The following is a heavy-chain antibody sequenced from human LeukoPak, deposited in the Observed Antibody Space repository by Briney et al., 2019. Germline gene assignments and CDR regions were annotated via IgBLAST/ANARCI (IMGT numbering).Heavy chain of an antibody. Sequence: SSETLSLTCNVSGGSINNYYWSWIRQPPGKGLEWIAYIYNSGSTSYNPSLKSRVTISVDTSKNQFSLRLNSVTAADTAVYYCATLVGYCSAVSCNDFWGQGTLVTVSS. CDR3: ATLVGYCSAVSCNDF. D-gene: IGHD2-15*01. CDR2: IYNSGST. CDR1: GGSINNYY. V-gene: IGHV4-59*01. J-gene: IGHJ4*02.